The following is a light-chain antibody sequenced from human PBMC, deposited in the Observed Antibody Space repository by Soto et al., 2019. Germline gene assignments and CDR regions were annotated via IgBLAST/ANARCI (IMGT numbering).Light chain of an antibody. J-gene: IGKJ4*01. V-gene: IGKV4-1*01. CDR3: HQYYITPLT. CDR2: WAS. CDR1: QSVLYSSDNKNY. Sequence: DIVMTQSPESLAVSLGERATINCKSSQSVLYSSDNKNYLAWYQRKPGQPPKVLIYWASTRESGVPDRFRGSGSGTDFTLTISSLQAEDVAVYYCHQYYITPLTFGGGTNVEIK.